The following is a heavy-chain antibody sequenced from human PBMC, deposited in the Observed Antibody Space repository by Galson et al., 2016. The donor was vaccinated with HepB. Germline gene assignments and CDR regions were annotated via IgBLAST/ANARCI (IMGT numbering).Heavy chain of an antibody. CDR3: ARQQEAQDGYDS. CDR1: GASINNRNW. V-gene: IGHV4-4*02. J-gene: IGHJ4*02. CDR2: VYRSGST. Sequence: ETLSLTCAVSGASINNRNWWGWVRQPPGQGLEWIGEVYRSGSTNYTPSLKRRVSMSVDKSKNQFSLKMTSVTAADTAVYYCARQQEAQDGYDSWGQGTLVTVSS. D-gene: IGHD6-25*01.